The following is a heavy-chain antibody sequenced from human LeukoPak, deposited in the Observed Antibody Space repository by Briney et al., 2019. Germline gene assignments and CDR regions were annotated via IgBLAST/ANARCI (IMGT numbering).Heavy chain of an antibody. V-gene: IGHV1-18*01. CDR1: GYTFSSYG. CDR3: ARDRSIAAQVGDY. J-gene: IGHJ4*02. Sequence: GASVKVSCKASGYTFSSYGIDWVRQAPGQGLEWMGWTSTYNGNTNYAQKLQGRVTMTTDTSTSTAYMELRSLRSDDTAVYYCARDRSIAAQVGDYWGQGTLVTVSS. D-gene: IGHD6-6*01. CDR2: TSTYNGNT.